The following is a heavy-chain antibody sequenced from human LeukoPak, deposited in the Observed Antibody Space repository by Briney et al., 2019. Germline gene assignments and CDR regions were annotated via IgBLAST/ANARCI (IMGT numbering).Heavy chain of an antibody. CDR2: IIPIFGTA. CDR1: GGTFSSYA. D-gene: IGHD1-1*01. Sequence: ASVKVSCKASGGTFSSYAISWVRQAPGQGLEWMGGIIPIFGTANYAQKFQGRVTMTRDMSTSTVYMELSSLRSDDTAVYYCARVGNQYYFDYWGQGTLVTVSS. CDR3: ARVGNQYYFDY. V-gene: IGHV1-69*05. J-gene: IGHJ4*02.